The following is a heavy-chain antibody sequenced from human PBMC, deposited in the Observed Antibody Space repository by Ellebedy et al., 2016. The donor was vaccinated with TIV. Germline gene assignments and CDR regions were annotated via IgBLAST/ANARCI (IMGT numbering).Heavy chain of an antibody. V-gene: IGHV3-7*01. CDR3: VTDGSYGDYRSPTHAFEF. Sequence: GGSLRLSCAAPGFTFSSYWMSWVRQAPGKGLEWVANINQDGSEKYYVDSVKGRFTISRDNAKNSLYLQRNGLGAVDTAVYYCVTDGSYGDYRSPTHAFEFWGQGTMVTVSS. CDR1: GFTFSSYW. D-gene: IGHD4-17*01. CDR2: INQDGSEK. J-gene: IGHJ3*01.